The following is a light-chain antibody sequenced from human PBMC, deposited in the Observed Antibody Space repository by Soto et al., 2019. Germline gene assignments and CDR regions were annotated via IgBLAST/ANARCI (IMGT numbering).Light chain of an antibody. CDR3: QQYGSSGT. V-gene: IGKV3-11*01. Sequence: ELVLTQSPATPSLSPGERATLSCRASQSVSSYLAWYKPKPGQAPSVLIYDASNRATGIPARFSGSGSGTDSTLTIRRLEPEDFAVYYCQQYGSSGTFGQGTKVDIK. CDR2: DAS. CDR1: QSVSSY. J-gene: IGKJ1*01.